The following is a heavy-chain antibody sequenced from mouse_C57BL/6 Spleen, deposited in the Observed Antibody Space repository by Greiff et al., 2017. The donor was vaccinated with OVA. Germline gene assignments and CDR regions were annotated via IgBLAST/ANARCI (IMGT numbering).Heavy chain of an antibody. V-gene: IGHV14-4*01. CDR2: IDPENGDT. D-gene: IGHD2-4*01. J-gene: IGHJ2*01. Sequence: EVQLQQSGAELVRPGASVKLSCTASGFNIKDDYMHWVKQRPEQGLEWIGWIDPENGDTEYASKFQGKATITADTSSNTAYLQLSSLTSEDTAVYYCTRVSTMITTGYFDYWGQGTTLTVSS. CDR1: GFNIKDDY. CDR3: TRVSTMITTGYFDY.